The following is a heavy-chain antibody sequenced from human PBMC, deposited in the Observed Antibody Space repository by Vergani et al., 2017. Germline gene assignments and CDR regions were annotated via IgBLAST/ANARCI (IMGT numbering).Heavy chain of an antibody. V-gene: IGHV3-11*01. Sequence: QVQLVASGGGLVRPGGSLRLSCAASGFIFSEYYMTWIRQTPGKGLEWLAHISDGGETKLYAESLKGRFTVSRDNTKNFLILQTKTLKVDDTATYYCGRKQSPASLMDKPIDIWGQGTLVTVSS. J-gene: IGHJ5*02. CDR3: GRKQSPASLMDKPIDI. CDR2: ISDGGETK. D-gene: IGHD1/OR15-1a*01. CDR1: GFIFSEYY.